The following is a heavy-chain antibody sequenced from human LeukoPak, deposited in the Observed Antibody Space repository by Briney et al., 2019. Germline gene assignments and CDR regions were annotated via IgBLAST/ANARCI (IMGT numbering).Heavy chain of an antibody. CDR3: AKDRWLQGYFDY. J-gene: IGHJ4*02. V-gene: IGHV3-30*02. CDR2: IRHDGSNK. CDR1: GFIFSNYG. D-gene: IGHD5-24*01. Sequence: GGSLRLSCTTSGFIFSNYGMHWVRQAPGKGLEWVAFIRHDGSNKYYADSVKGRCSISRDNAKKTVYLQMNSLRTEDTAVYYYAKDRWLQGYFDYWGQGTLVTVSS.